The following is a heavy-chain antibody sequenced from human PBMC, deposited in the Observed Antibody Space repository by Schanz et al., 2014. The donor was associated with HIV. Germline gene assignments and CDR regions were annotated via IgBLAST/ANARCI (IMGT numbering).Heavy chain of an antibody. V-gene: IGHV3-30*18. D-gene: IGHD6-19*01. J-gene: IGHJ4*02. Sequence: QVQLVESGGGVVQPGRSLRLSCAASGFIFSSYGMYWVRQAPGKGLEWVAVISYDGSNKYYADSVKGRFTISRDSFNNTLYLHMSSLRAEDTAVYFCAKDRTDSGWYKEGPRELGEWGQGTLVTVSS. CDR3: AKDRTDSGWYKEGPRELGE. CDR1: GFIFSSYG. CDR2: ISYDGSNK.